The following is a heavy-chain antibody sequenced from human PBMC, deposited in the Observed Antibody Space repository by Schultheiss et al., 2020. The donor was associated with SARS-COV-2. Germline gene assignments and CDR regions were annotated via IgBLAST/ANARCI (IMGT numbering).Heavy chain of an antibody. CDR2: VYYNGST. CDR3: ARVVGSNFAHFDY. V-gene: IGHV4-61*01. Sequence: SQTLSLTCTVSGGSVSRSSYYWSWIRQPPGKGLEWIGYVYYNGSTNYNPSLKSRVAISVDTSKNQFSLKLSSVTAADTAVYYCARVVGSNFAHFDYWGQGTLVTVSS. D-gene: IGHD4-11*01. CDR1: GGSVSRSSYY. J-gene: IGHJ4*02.